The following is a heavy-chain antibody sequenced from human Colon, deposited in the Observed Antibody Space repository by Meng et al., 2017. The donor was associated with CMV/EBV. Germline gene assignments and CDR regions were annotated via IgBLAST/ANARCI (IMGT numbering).Heavy chain of an antibody. D-gene: IGHD6-25*01. CDR3: ARDAAVMGIDDASDI. CDR2: IKYDGSET. CDR1: GFNFSNYW. V-gene: IGHV3-7*01. J-gene: IGHJ3*02. Sequence: GESLKISCAASGFNFSNYWMSWVRQAPGKGLEWVANIKYDGSETHYVDSLKGRITISRDNAKNSLFLQINSLRAEDTAVYYCARDAAVMGIDDASDIWGQGTMVTVSS.